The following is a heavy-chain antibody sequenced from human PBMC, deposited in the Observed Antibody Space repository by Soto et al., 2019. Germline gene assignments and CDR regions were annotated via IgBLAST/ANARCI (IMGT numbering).Heavy chain of an antibody. V-gene: IGHV3-23*01. CDR2: ISGSGGST. J-gene: IGHJ4*02. CDR1: GFSFSSYV. CDR3: ALEAGHWAFDY. D-gene: IGHD1-1*01. Sequence: GGSLRLSCAASGFSFSSYVMSWVRQAPGKGLEWVSAISGSGGSTYYADSVKGRFTISRDNSKNTLYLQLNGLRAEDTAVYYCALEAGHWAFDYWGKGMLVTVST.